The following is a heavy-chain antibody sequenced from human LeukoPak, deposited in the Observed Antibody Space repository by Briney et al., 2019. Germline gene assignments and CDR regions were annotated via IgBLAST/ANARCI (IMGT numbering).Heavy chain of an antibody. Sequence: GGSLRLSCAASGFTFSNYWMHWVRQTPGKGLEWVSTISSSGNNTYYTDSVKGRFTISRDNAKNSLYLQMNSLRAEDTAVYYCAELGITMIGGVWGKGTTVTISS. CDR2: ISSSGNNT. CDR3: AELGITMIGGV. V-gene: IGHV3-21*01. CDR1: GFTFSNYW. D-gene: IGHD3-10*02. J-gene: IGHJ6*04.